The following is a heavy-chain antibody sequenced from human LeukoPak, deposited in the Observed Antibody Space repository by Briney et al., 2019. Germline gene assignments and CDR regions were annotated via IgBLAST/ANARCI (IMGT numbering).Heavy chain of an antibody. J-gene: IGHJ4*02. Sequence: GASVKVSCKASGYTFTGYYMHWVRQAPGQGLEGMGWINPNSGGTNYAQKFQGRVTMTRDTSISTAYMELSRLRSDDTAVYYCVLGGSGYSGYDLDYWGQGTLVTVSS. CDR3: VLGGSGYSGYDLDY. CDR2: INPNSGGT. CDR1: GYTFTGYY. D-gene: IGHD5-12*01. V-gene: IGHV1-2*02.